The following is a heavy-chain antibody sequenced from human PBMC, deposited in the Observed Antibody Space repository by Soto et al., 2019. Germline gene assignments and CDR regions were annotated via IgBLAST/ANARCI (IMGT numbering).Heavy chain of an antibody. Sequence: GGSLRLSCAASGFTFKNYAMTWVRQAPGKGLEWVSLIYGSGGSTDYADSVKGRFTISRDNSKNMLYVQMNSLRDEDTAVYYCVRKDVAFDYWGQG. CDR3: VRKDVAFDY. CDR2: IYGSGGST. J-gene: IGHJ4*02. V-gene: IGHV3-23*01. D-gene: IGHD5-12*01. CDR1: GFTFKNYA.